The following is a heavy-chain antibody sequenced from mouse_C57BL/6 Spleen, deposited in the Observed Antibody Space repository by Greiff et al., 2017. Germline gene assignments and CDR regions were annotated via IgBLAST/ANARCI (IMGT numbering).Heavy chain of an antibody. Sequence: QVQLQQPGAELVKPGASVKLSCKASGYTFTSYWMQWVKQRPGQGLEWIGEIDPSDSYTNYNQKFKGKATLTVDTSSSTAYMQLSSLTSEDSAVYYCARLFDYWGQGTTRTVSS. CDR3: ARLFDY. J-gene: IGHJ2*01. CDR2: IDPSDSYT. CDR1: GYTFTSYW. V-gene: IGHV1-50*01.